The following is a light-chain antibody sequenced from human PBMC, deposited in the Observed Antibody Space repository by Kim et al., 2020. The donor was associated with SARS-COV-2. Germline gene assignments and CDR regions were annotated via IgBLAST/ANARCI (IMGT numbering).Light chain of an antibody. Sequence: GQSITITCSGITSTIEKTYVYWYHKLPGTAPRLLIYGNDRRPSGVPDRFSGSKSGTSASLAISGLRSEDEATYYCAAWDDTLSARVFGGGTKVTVL. J-gene: IGLJ2*01. CDR1: TSTIEKTY. CDR2: GND. V-gene: IGLV1-47*02. CDR3: AAWDDTLSARV.